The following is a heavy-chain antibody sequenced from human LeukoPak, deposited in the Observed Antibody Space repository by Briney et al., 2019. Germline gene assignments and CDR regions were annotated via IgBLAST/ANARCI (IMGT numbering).Heavy chain of an antibody. CDR2: INTNTGKA. V-gene: IGHV7-4-1*02. CDR1: GYTFTSYA. J-gene: IGHJ5*02. CDR3: ARDVGYYDSSGYYLGWFDP. Sequence: GASVKVSCKASGYTFTSYAINWVRQAPGQGLEWMGWINTNTGKATYAQGFTGRFVFSLDTSVTTAYLQISSLKAEDTAVYYCARDVGYYDSSGYYLGWFDPWGQGTLVTVSS. D-gene: IGHD3-22*01.